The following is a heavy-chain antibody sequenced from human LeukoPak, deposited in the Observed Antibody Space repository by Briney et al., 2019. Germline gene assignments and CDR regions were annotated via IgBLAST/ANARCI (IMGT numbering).Heavy chain of an antibody. CDR3: ARQPRRDGYNTRLFDY. CDR1: GYTFTSYY. Sequence: ASVKVSCTASGYTFTSYYMHWARQAPGQGLEWMGIINPSGGSTSYAQKFQGRVTMTRDTSTSTVYMELSSLRSEDTAVYYCARQPRRDGYNTRLFDYWGQGTLVTVST. D-gene: IGHD5-24*01. CDR2: INPSGGST. V-gene: IGHV1-46*01. J-gene: IGHJ4*02.